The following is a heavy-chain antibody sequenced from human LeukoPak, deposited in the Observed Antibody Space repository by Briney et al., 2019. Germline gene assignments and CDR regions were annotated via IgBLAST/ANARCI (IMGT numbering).Heavy chain of an antibody. CDR3: AKGNWRYFDY. Sequence: GGALRLSCAASGFTFSTYVMSWVRQAPGKGPEGVSAISGSGVSTYYADSVKGRVTISRDNSKNTLYLQMNSLGAEDTAVYYCAKGNWRYFDYWGQGPLVTVSS. CDR1: GFTFSTYV. D-gene: IGHD2-8*02. CDR2: ISGSGVST. V-gene: IGHV3-23*01. J-gene: IGHJ4*02.